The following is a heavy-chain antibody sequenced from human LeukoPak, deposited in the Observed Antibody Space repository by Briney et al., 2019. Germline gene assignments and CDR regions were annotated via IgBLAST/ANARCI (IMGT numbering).Heavy chain of an antibody. CDR2: ISGSGGST. CDR3: AKAQDIVVVPAAILEALD. J-gene: IGHJ4*02. CDR1: GFTFSSYA. V-gene: IGHV3-23*01. D-gene: IGHD2-2*02. Sequence: GGSLRLSCAASGFTFSSYAMSWVRQAPGKGLEWVSAISGSGGSTYYADSVKGRFTISRDNSKNTLYLQMNSLRAEDTAVYYCAKAQDIVVVPAAILEALDWGQGTLVTVSS.